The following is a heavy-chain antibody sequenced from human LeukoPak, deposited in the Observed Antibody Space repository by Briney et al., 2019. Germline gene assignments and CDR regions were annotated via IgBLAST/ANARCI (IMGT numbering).Heavy chain of an antibody. Sequence: GGSLRLSCAASGFTFSTYWMHWVRQAPGKGLEWVAVISYDGSNKYYADSVKGRFTISRDNSKNTLYLQMNSLRAEDTAVYYCARGSGMWAQGWFDPWGQGTLVTVSS. CDR3: ARGSGMWAQGWFDP. CDR2: ISYDGSNK. V-gene: IGHV3-30-3*01. J-gene: IGHJ5*02. D-gene: IGHD6-13*01. CDR1: GFTFSTYW.